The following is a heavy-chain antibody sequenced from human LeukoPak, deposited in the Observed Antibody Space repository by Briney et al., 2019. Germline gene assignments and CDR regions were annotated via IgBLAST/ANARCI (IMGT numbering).Heavy chain of an antibody. V-gene: IGHV3-73*01. CDR3: SSSGSPDY. CDR2: IRSKANSYAT. CDR1: GFTFSGSA. D-gene: IGHD6-19*01. J-gene: IGHJ4*02. Sequence: GGSLRLPCAASGFTFSGSAMHWVRQASGKGLEWVGRIRSKANSYATAYAASAKGRFTISRDDSKNTAYLQMNSLKTEDTAVYYCSSSGSPDYWGQGTLVTVSS.